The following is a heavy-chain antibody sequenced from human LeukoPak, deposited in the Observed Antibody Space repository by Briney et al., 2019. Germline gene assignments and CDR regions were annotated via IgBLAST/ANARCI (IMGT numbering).Heavy chain of an antibody. CDR3: ARVDNWNYEDY. V-gene: IGHV1-8*03. CDR1: GYTFTSYD. Sequence: ASVKVSCKASGYTFTSYDINWVRQATGQRLEWMGWMNPNSGNTGYAQKFQGRVTITGNTSISTAYMELSSLRSEDTAVYYCARVDNWNYEDYWGQGTLVTVSS. D-gene: IGHD1-7*01. CDR2: MNPNSGNT. J-gene: IGHJ4*02.